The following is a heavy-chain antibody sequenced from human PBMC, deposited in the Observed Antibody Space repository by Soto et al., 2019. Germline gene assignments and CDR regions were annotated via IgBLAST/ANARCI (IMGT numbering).Heavy chain of an antibody. J-gene: IGHJ4*02. V-gene: IGHV3-33*01. CDR3: ARGSLITMIVGNLGY. Sequence: GGSLRLSCAASGFTFSSYGMHWVRQAPGKGLEWVAVIWYDGSNKYYADSVKGRFTISRDNSKNTLYLQMNSLRAEDTAVYYCARGSLITMIVGNLGYWGQGTLVTVSS. CDR1: GFTFSSYG. CDR2: IWYDGSNK. D-gene: IGHD3-22*01.